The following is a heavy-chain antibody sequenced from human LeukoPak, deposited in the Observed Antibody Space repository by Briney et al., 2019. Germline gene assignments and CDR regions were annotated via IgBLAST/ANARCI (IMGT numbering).Heavy chain of an antibody. D-gene: IGHD6-19*01. J-gene: IGHJ4*02. CDR2: IYSGGNT. CDR1: GFTVSSKY. CDR3: ASGIEVGPIYFDY. V-gene: IGHV3-66*01. Sequence: GGSLRLSCAASGFTVSSKYMSWVRQAPGKGLEWVSVIYSGGNTCYADSVKGRFTISRDNSKNTVNLQMNSLRAEDTAVYYCASGIEVGPIYFDYWGQGTLVTVSS.